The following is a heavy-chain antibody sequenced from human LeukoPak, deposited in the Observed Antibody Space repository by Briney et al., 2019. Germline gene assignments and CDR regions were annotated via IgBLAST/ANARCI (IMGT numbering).Heavy chain of an antibody. J-gene: IGHJ4*02. V-gene: IGHV3-30*02. CDR3: ARDSVNTAMVPEGY. Sequence: PGGTLRLSCAASGFTFSDYGMHWVRQAPGKGLEWVAFIRYDGSDKYYADSVKGRFTISRDNSKNTLYLQMNSLRAEDTAVYYCARDSVNTAMVPEGYWGQGTLVTVSS. D-gene: IGHD5-18*01. CDR2: IRYDGSDK. CDR1: GFTFSDYG.